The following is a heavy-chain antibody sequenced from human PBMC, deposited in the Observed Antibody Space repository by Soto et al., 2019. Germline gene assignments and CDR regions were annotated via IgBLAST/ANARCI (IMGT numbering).Heavy chain of an antibody. Sequence: GGSLRLSCAASGFTFSSYWMSWVRQAPGKGLEWVANIKQDGSEKYYVHSVKGRFTISRNNAKNSLYLQMNSLRAEDAAVYYCARDKAQLGMRADAFDIWGQGTMVTVSS. CDR2: IKQDGSEK. J-gene: IGHJ3*02. D-gene: IGHD7-27*01. V-gene: IGHV3-7*03. CDR3: ARDKAQLGMRADAFDI. CDR1: GFTFSSYW.